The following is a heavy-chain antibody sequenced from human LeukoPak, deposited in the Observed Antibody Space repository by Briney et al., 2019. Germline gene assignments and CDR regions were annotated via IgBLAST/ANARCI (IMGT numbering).Heavy chain of an antibody. V-gene: IGHV1-18*01. D-gene: IGHD3-22*01. J-gene: IGHJ4*02. CDR2: ISAYNGNT. Sequence: ASVKVSCKASGYTFTSYGISWVRQAPGQGLEWMGWISAYNGNTNYAQKLQGRVTMTTDTSTSTAYMELRSLGSDDTAVYYCAREGYYDSSGMYYFDYWGQGTLVTVSS. CDR3: AREGYYDSSGMYYFDY. CDR1: GYTFTSYG.